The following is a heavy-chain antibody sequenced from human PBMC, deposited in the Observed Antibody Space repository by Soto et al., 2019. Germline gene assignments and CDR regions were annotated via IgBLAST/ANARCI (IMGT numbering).Heavy chain of an antibody. CDR3: GSFSDRITPATIVD. V-gene: IGHV4-31*03. CDR2: IYHSGGT. J-gene: IGHJ4*02. D-gene: IGHD2-2*02. Sequence: QVQLQESGPGLVQPSQTLSLTCSVSGASISSVGYYWTWIRQHPGEGLEWIGYIYHSGGTYYNPSLKSRLTISVDTSENQFSLRLSSVTAVDTAVYYCGSFSDRITPATIVDWGQGTLVTVSS. CDR1: GASISSVGYY.